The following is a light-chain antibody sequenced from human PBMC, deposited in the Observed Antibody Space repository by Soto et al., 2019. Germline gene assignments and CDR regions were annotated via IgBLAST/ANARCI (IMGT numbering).Light chain of an antibody. CDR2: RND. CDR3: HSFASSLGDYG. V-gene: IGLV1-40*01. CDR1: SSNIGAGYD. J-gene: IGLJ1*01. Sequence: QSVLTQPPSVSGAPGQRVTISCTGSSSNIGAGYDVHWYQQLPGTAPKLLIYRNDNRPSGVPDRFSGTKSGTSASLAITGLQAEDEGDYYWHSFASSLGDYGFGTGTKLTVL.